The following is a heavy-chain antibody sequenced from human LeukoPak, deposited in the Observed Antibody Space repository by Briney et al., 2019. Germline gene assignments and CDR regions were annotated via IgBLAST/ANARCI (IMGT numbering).Heavy chain of an antibody. CDR3: ARDGQIAAMQTYNWFDP. J-gene: IGHJ5*02. CDR2: IYYSGST. V-gene: IGHV4-59*12. Sequence: SETLSLTCTVSGGSISSYYWSWIRQPPGKGLEWIGYIYYSGSTNYNPSLKSRVTISVDTSKNQFSLKLSSVTAADTAVYYCARDGQIAAMQTYNWFDPWGQGTLVTVSS. D-gene: IGHD6-25*01. CDR1: GGSISSYY.